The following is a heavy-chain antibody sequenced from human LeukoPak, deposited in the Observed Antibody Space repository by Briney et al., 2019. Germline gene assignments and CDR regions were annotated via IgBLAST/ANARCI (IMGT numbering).Heavy chain of an antibody. D-gene: IGHD4-17*01. Sequence: GGSLRLSCAASGFTFSNAWMSWVRQAPGKGLEWVGRIKSKTDGGTTDYAAPVEGRFTISRDDSKNTLYLQMNSLKTEDTAVYYCTQGIYGDYYGMDVWGQGTTVTVSS. CDR3: TQGIYGDYYGMDV. V-gene: IGHV3-15*01. CDR2: IKSKTDGGTT. J-gene: IGHJ6*02. CDR1: GFTFSNAW.